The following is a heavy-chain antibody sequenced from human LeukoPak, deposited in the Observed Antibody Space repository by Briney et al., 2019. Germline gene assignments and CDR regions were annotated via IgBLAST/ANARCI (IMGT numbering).Heavy chain of an antibody. CDR2: IYYSGTN. CDR1: GGSISPYY. D-gene: IGHD2-15*01. J-gene: IGHJ4*02. V-gene: IGHV4-59*01. CDR3: ARDRASAGGFDY. Sequence: SETLSLTCSVSGGSISPYYWSWIRQSPGKGLEWIGYIYYSGTNNYNHSLQSRVTISVATSKNQYSLKLSSVTAADTALYYCARDRASAGGFDYWGQGTLVTVSS.